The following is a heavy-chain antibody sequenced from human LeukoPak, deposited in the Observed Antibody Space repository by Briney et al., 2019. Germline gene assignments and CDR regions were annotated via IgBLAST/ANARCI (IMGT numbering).Heavy chain of an antibody. CDR2: ISAYNGNT. D-gene: IGHD3-10*01. Sequence: ASVKVSCKASGYTFTGYYMHWVRQAPGQGLEWMGWISAYNGNTNYAQKLQGRVTMTTDTSTSTAYMELRSLRSDDTAVYYCASGARGYYGSGSYLDFDYWGQGTLVTVSS. J-gene: IGHJ4*02. CDR3: ASGARGYYGSGSYLDFDY. V-gene: IGHV1-18*04. CDR1: GYTFTGYY.